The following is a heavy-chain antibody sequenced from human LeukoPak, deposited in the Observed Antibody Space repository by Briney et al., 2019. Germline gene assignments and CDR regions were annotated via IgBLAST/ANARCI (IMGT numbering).Heavy chain of an antibody. CDR3: AKDSSSWYYFDY. CDR2: ISWNSGSI. J-gene: IGHJ4*02. CDR1: GFTFDDYA. D-gene: IGHD6-13*01. V-gene: IGHV3-9*01. Sequence: GGSLRLSCAASGFTFDDYAMHWVRQAPGKGLEWVSGISWNSGSIGYADSVKGRFTISRDNAKNSLYLQMNSLRAEDTALYYCAKDSSSWYYFDYWGQETLVTVSS.